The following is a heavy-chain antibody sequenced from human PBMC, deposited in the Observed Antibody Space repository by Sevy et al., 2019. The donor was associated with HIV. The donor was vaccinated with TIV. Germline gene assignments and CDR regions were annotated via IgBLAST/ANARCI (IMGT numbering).Heavy chain of an antibody. CDR2: IRGSGGST. D-gene: IGHD6-13*01. Sequence: GGSLRLSCAASGFTFSSYAMSWVRQAPGKGLEWVSAIRGSGGSTYYADSVKGRFTISRDNSKNTLDLQMNSLRAEDTAVYYCAKDLHSSSWYYFDYWGQGTLVTVSS. J-gene: IGHJ4*02. CDR3: AKDLHSSSWYYFDY. CDR1: GFTFSSYA. V-gene: IGHV3-23*01.